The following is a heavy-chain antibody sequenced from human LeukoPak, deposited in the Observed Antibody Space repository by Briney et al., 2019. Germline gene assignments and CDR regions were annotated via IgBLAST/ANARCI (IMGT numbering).Heavy chain of an antibody. CDR3: VRHCCSSPSKRTFDI. V-gene: IGHV4-39*01. Sequence: SETLSLTCTVSGDSIRSSDYYWGCIRQSPGKGLEWIGTISDGGSTYYNPSLKSRIIISVDTSKNQFSLQLSSVTAADTAVYYCVRHCCSSPSKRTFDIWGQGTLVAVST. J-gene: IGHJ3*02. D-gene: IGHD2-15*01. CDR2: ISDGGST. CDR1: GDSIRSSDYY.